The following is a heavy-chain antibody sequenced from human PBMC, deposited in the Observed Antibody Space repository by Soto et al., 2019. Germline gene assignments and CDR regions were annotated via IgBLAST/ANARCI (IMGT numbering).Heavy chain of an antibody. CDR3: VKGPALYDSSSFDF. Sequence: LGGSLRLSCSASGFTFSTYAMHWVRQAPGKGLEYVSAISSDGVSTYYADSVNGRFTISRDNSENNLYLQMSSLRVEDTAMYYCVKGPALYDSSSFDFWGQGTLVTVSS. CDR1: GFTFSTYA. J-gene: IGHJ4*02. D-gene: IGHD3-22*01. V-gene: IGHV3-64D*06. CDR2: ISSDGVST.